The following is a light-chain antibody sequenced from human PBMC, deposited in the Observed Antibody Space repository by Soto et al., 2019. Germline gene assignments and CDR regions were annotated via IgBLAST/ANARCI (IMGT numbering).Light chain of an antibody. Sequence: DIQLTQSPSTLSASVGDRVTITCRAIQSISTWLAWYQQKPGKAPNLLIYKASSLESGVPSRFSGSGSGTEFTLTISSLQPDDFATYYCQQYNSYSYTFGQGTKLEIK. CDR2: KAS. J-gene: IGKJ2*01. CDR3: QQYNSYSYT. CDR1: QSISTW. V-gene: IGKV1-5*03.